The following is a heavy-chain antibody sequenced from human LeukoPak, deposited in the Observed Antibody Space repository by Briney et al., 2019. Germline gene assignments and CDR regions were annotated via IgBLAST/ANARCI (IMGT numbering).Heavy chain of an antibody. Sequence: PGGSLRLSCAASGFTFSSYWMSWVRQAPGKGLEWVANIKQDGSEKYYVDSVKGRLTISRDNAKNSLYLQMNSLRAEDTAVYYCARYFSVVVALEYYFDYWGQGTLVTVSS. CDR3: ARYFSVVVALEYYFDY. J-gene: IGHJ4*02. CDR2: IKQDGSEK. CDR1: GFTFSSYW. D-gene: IGHD2-15*01. V-gene: IGHV3-7*01.